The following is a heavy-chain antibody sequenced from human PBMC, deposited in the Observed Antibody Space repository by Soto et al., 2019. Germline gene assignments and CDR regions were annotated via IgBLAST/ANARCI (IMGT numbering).Heavy chain of an antibody. Sequence: GASVKVSCKASGGTFSSYAISWVRQAPGQGLEWMGGIIPIFGTANYAQKFQGRVTITADESTSTAYMELSSLRSEDTAVYYCARDCSGGSCYSRWGLWGQGTMVTVSS. D-gene: IGHD2-15*01. V-gene: IGHV1-69*13. CDR3: ARDCSGGSCYSRWGL. CDR2: IIPIFGTA. CDR1: GGTFSSYA. J-gene: IGHJ3*01.